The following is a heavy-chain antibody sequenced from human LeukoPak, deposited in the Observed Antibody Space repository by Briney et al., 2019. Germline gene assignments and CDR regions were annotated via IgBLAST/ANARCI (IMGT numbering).Heavy chain of an antibody. CDR2: INHSGST. J-gene: IGHJ4*02. CDR1: GGSFSAYY. Sequence: SETLSLTCAVYGGSFSAYYWSWIRQPPGKGLEWIGEINHSGSTNYNPSLKSRVTISVDTSKNQFSLKLSSVTAADTAVYYCARVGSSWYNDYWGQGTLVTVPS. V-gene: IGHV4-34*01. D-gene: IGHD6-13*01. CDR3: ARVGSSWYNDY.